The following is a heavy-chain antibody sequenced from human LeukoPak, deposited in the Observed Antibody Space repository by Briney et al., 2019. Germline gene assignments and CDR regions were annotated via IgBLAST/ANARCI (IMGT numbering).Heavy chain of an antibody. J-gene: IGHJ5*02. CDR1: GYSINSVYY. Sequence: SETLSLTCTVSGYSINSVYYWSWIRQPPGKGLEWIGEINHSGSTDYNPSLKSRVTISVDTSKNQFSLKLSSVTAADTAVYYCTRDRRDGYNYVDLWGQGTLVTVSS. CDR2: INHSGST. D-gene: IGHD5-24*01. V-gene: IGHV4-38-2*02. CDR3: TRDRRDGYNYVDL.